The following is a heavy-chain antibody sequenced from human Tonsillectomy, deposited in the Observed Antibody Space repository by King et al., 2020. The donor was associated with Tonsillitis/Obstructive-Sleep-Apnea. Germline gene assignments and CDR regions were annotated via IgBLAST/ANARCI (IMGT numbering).Heavy chain of an antibody. CDR3: AKDGPEWDSYGSSYFDY. D-gene: IGHD5-18*01. CDR1: GFTFSSYA. Sequence: VQLVESGGGLVQPGGSLRLSCAASGFTFSSYAMSWVRQAPGKGLEWVSAMSGSGGSTYYADSVKGRFTISRDNAKNTLYLQMNSLRAEDTAVYYCAKDGPEWDSYGSSYFDYWGQGTLVTVSS. J-gene: IGHJ4*02. CDR2: MSGSGGST. V-gene: IGHV3-23*04.